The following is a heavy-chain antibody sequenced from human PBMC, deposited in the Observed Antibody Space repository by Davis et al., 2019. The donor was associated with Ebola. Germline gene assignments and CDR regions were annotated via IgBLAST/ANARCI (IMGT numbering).Heavy chain of an antibody. V-gene: IGHV3-30*04. Sequence: GESLKISCAASGFMFSTYAMHWVRQAPGTGLEWVAVISKDGSSEDYAGSVRGRFTISRDNAKNLLFLEMSSLRAEDTAVYYCAREGFYFYGMDVWGHGTTVTVSS. CDR2: ISKDGSSE. CDR3: AREGFYFYGMDV. J-gene: IGHJ6*02. D-gene: IGHD2/OR15-2a*01. CDR1: GFMFSTYA.